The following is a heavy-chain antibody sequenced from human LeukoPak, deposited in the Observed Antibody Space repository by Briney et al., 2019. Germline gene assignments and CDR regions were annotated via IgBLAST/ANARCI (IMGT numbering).Heavy chain of an antibody. CDR1: GGSFSGYY. D-gene: IGHD3-10*01. Sequence: PSETLSLTCAVYGGSFSGYYWSWIRQPPGKGLEWIGEINHSGSTNYNPSLKSRVTISVDTSKNQFSLKLSSVTAADTAVYYCARQRGSYWGDWGRGTLVTVSS. CDR2: INHSGST. CDR3: ARQRGSYWGD. V-gene: IGHV4-34*01. J-gene: IGHJ4*02.